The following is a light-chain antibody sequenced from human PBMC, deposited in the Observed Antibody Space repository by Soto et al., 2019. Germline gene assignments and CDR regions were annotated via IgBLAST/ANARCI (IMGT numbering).Light chain of an antibody. CDR2: LAS. CDR1: QSISNY. J-gene: IGKJ1*01. CDR3: QQTYKTPLT. Sequence: DIQMTQSPSSLSASVGGRVTITCRASQSISNYLNWYQQRPGKAPKLLIYLASSLSSGVPSKFSGSGSGTDFTLTISVLQPEDSATYYCQQTYKTPLTFGQGTKVDIK. V-gene: IGKV1-39*01.